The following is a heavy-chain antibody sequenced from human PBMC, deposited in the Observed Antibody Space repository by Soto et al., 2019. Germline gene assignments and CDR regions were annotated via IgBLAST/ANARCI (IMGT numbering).Heavy chain of an antibody. V-gene: IGHV4-39*01. CDR2: IYYSGTT. D-gene: IGHD1-1*01. J-gene: IGHJ5*02. Sequence: SETLSLTCPVSGGSIRSTTYYWAWIRQPPGKGLEWIASIYYSGTTYYHPSLKSRVTTSVDTPKNQVSLKLSSVTAADTAVYYCVRHWSSSGNNWFDPWGQGTQVTVSS. CDR1: GGSIRSTTYY. CDR3: VRHWSSSGNNWFDP.